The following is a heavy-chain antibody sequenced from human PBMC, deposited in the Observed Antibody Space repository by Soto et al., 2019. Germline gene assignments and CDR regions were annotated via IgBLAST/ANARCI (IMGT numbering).Heavy chain of an antibody. V-gene: IGHV4-4*07. CDR1: GGSMNTDY. CDR3: AKGAGPPWFDP. J-gene: IGHJ5*02. CDR2: ISTRAGT. Sequence: QVQLQESGPGLVKPSETLSLTCTVSGGSMNTDYWRWIRQPAGKGLEWIGRISTRAGTNYSPSLTSRVTMSIDTAKHQFYLELTSVTAADTAVYYCAKGAGPPWFDPWGQGTLVTVSA.